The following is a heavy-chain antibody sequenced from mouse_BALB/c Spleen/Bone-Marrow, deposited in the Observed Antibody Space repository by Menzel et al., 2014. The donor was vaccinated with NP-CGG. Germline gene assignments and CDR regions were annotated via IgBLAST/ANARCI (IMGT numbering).Heavy chain of an antibody. CDR2: IYPYNGVS. Sequence: LVESGPELVKPGASVKISCKASGYSFTGYYMHWVKQSHGNSLDWIGYIYPYNGVSSYNQKFKGKATLTVDKSSSTAYMELRSLTSDDSSVYYGEGRGEYFDVWGAGTTVTVSA. J-gene: IGHJ1*01. CDR1: GYSFTGYY. CDR3: EGRGEYFDV. V-gene: IGHV1-31*01.